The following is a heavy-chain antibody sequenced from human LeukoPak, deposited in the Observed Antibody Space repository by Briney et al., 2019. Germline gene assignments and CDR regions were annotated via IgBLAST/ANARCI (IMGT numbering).Heavy chain of an antibody. CDR2: IIPIFGTA. CDR3: ARDGPSIAAPYR. V-gene: IGHV1-69*13. Sequence: SVTVSCTASGGTFSSYAISWVRQAPGQGLEWMGGIIPIFGTANYAQKFQGRVTITADESTSTAYMELSSLRSEDTAVYYCARDGPSIAAPYRWGQGTLVTVSS. J-gene: IGHJ5*02. D-gene: IGHD6-6*01. CDR1: GGTFSSYA.